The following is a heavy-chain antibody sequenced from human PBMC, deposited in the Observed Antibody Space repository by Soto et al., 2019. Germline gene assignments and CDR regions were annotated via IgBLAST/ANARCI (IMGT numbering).Heavy chain of an antibody. CDR3: AREPATAKPEGVDF. J-gene: IGHJ4*02. CDR1: GYTFSDYY. D-gene: IGHD1-1*01. Sequence: EASVKVSFKASGYTFSDYYIHWVRQAPGQGLEWMGWINPNSGGTKYAPKFQGGVTMTRDTSITTAYMELSRLRSGDTAVYYCAREPATAKPEGVDFWGQGTLVTVSS. V-gene: IGHV1-2*02. CDR2: INPNSGGT.